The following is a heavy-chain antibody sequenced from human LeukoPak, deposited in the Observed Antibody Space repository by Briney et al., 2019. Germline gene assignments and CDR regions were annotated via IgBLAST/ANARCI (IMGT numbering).Heavy chain of an antibody. CDR2: IYYTGST. CDR1: GGSINSYY. CDR3: ARRPPLYDSSGTN. Sequence: PSETLSLTCTVSGGSINSYYWSWIRQPPGKGLEWIGYIYYTGSTNYNPSLKSRVTMSVDTSKNQFSLKLSSVTAADTAVYYCARRPPLYDSSGTNWGQGTLVTVSS. V-gene: IGHV4-59*08. D-gene: IGHD3-22*01. J-gene: IGHJ4*02.